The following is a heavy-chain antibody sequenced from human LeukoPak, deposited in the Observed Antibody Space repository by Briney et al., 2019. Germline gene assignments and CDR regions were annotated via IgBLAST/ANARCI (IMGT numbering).Heavy chain of an antibody. CDR3: ARDQRNSGSYRFEY. Sequence: ASVKVSCKTSGYTFSGYGISWVRQAPGQGIEWMGWITGNNGNTNYAPSLQGRVTMTTDTSTNTVYMELTSLKSDDTAVYYCARDQRNSGSYRFEYWGQGTLVTVSS. V-gene: IGHV1-18*01. D-gene: IGHD1-26*01. J-gene: IGHJ4*02. CDR1: GYTFSGYG. CDR2: ITGNNGNT.